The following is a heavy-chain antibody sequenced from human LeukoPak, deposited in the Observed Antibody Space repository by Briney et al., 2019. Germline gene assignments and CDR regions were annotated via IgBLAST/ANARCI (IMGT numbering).Heavy chain of an antibody. CDR1: DGSVSSGSCY. D-gene: IGHD6-13*01. CDR2: IYYSGST. V-gene: IGHV4-61*01. Sequence: SETLSLTCTVSDGSVSSGSCYWSWIRQPPGKGLEWIGYIYYSGSTNYNPSLKSRVTISVDTSKNQFSLKLSSVTAADTAVYYCARESSSSWYWEDYWGQGTLVTVSS. CDR3: ARESSSSWYWEDY. J-gene: IGHJ4*02.